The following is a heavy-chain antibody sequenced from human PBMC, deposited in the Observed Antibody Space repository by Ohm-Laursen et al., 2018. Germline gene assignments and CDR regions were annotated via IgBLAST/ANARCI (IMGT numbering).Heavy chain of an antibody. CDR1: GFTFDDYA. D-gene: IGHD3-9*01. J-gene: IGHJ4*02. CDR3: AKDIDGGLRYFDWLFFL. Sequence: SLRLSCSASGFTFDDYAMRWVRQAPGKGLEWVSGISWNSGSIGYADSVKGRFTISRDNAKNSLYLQMNSLRAEDTALYYCAKDIDGGLRYFDWLFFLWGQGTLVTVSS. CDR2: ISWNSGSI. V-gene: IGHV3-9*01.